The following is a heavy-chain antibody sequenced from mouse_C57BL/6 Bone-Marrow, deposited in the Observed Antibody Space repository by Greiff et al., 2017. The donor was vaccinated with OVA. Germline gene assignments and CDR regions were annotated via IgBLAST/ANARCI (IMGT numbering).Heavy chain of an antibody. D-gene: IGHD1-1*01. Sequence: EVHLVESGGGLVQPKGSLKLSCAASGFSFNTYAMNWVRQAPGKGLEWVARIRSKSNNYATYYADSVKDRFTISRDDSESMLYLQMNNLKTEDTAMYYCVRQATGAMDYWGQGTSVTVSS. CDR1: GFSFNTYA. CDR2: IRSKSNNYAT. CDR3: VRQATGAMDY. J-gene: IGHJ4*01. V-gene: IGHV10-1*01.